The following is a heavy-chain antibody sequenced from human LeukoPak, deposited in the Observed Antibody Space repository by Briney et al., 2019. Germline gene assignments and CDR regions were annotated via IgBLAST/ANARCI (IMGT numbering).Heavy chain of an antibody. J-gene: IGHJ4*02. CDR2: IYYSGST. D-gene: IGHD3-16*01. CDR1: GGSISSSTYY. Sequence: SETLSLTCTVSGGSISSSTYYWGWIRRPPGKGLEWIGSIYYSGSTYYNPSLKSRVPVSVDTPKNQFSLKLSSVTAADTAVYYCVRGSTLRHYQYWGQGTLVTVSS. V-gene: IGHV4-39*01. CDR3: VRGSTLRHYQY.